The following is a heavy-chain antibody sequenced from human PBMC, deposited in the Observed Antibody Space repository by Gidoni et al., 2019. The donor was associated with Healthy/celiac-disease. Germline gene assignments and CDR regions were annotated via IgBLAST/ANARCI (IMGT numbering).Heavy chain of an antibody. D-gene: IGHD6-19*01. J-gene: IGHJ4*02. CDR1: GGSISSSSYY. Sequence: QLQLQESGPGLVKPSETLSLTCTVSGGSISSSSYYWGWIRQPPGKGLEWIGSIYYSGSTYYNPSLKSRVTISVDTSKNQFSLKLSSVTAADTAVYYCARHGLPGYSSGSFDYWGQGTLVTVSS. CDR2: IYYSGST. CDR3: ARHGLPGYSSGSFDY. V-gene: IGHV4-39*01.